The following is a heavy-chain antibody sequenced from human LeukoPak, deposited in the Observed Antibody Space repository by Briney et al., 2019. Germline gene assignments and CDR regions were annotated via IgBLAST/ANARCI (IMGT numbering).Heavy chain of an antibody. CDR2: INPSGGST. CDR1: GYTFTSYY. Sequence: ASVKVSCKASGYTFTSYYMHWVRQAPGQGLEWMGIINPSGGSTSYAQKFQGRVTMTRDTSMSTVYMELSSLRSEDTAVYYCARSYCSSTSCYENWFDPWGQGTLVTVSS. CDR3: ARSYCSSTSCYENWFDP. J-gene: IGHJ5*02. V-gene: IGHV1-46*01. D-gene: IGHD2-2*01.